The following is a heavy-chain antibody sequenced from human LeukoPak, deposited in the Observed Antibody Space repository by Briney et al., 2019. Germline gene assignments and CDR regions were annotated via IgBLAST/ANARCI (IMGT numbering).Heavy chain of an antibody. CDR1: GFTFSSYW. CDR2: INSDGSST. V-gene: IGHV3-74*01. Sequence: GSLRLSCAASGFTFSSYWMHWVRQAPGKGLVWVSRINSDGSSTSYADSVKGRFTISRDNAKNTLYLQMNSLRAEDTAVYYCARERGLWLIAAHRNWFDPWGQGTLVTVSS. J-gene: IGHJ5*02. CDR3: ARERGLWLIAAHRNWFDP. D-gene: IGHD6-6*01.